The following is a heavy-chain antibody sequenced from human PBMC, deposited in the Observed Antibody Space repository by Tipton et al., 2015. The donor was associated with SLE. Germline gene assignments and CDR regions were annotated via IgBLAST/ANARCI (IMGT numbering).Heavy chain of an antibody. V-gene: IGHV4-4*09. D-gene: IGHD5-12*01. CDR3: ARGGNGYDS. J-gene: IGHJ5*02. CDR1: GGSIKSYY. CDR2: IYTTGGT. Sequence: TLSLTCTVSGGSIKSYYWSWIRQPPGKGLECIGYIYTTGGTNYNPSLRGRVTMSVDTSKNQFSLKLNSVTAADTAIYYCARGGNGYDSWGQGTLVTVSS.